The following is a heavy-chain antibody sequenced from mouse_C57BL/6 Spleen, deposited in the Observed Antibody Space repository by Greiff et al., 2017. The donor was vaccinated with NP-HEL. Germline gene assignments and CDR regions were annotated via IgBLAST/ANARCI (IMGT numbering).Heavy chain of an antibody. CDR3: AREEGYYVGDAMDY. J-gene: IGHJ4*01. CDR1: GYTFTSYW. V-gene: IGHV1-64*01. Sequence: VQLQQSGAELVKPGASVKLSCKASGYTFTSYWMHWVKQRPGQGLEWIGMIHPNSGSTNYNEKFKSKATLTVDKSSSTAYMQLSSLTSEDSAVYYCAREEGYYVGDAMDYWGQGTSVTVSS. CDR2: IHPNSGST. D-gene: IGHD2-3*01.